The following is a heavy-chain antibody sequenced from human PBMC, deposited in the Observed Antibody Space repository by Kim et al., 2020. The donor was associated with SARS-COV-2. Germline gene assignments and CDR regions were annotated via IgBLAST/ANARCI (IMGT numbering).Heavy chain of an antibody. V-gene: IGHV1-18*04. D-gene: IGHD1-1*01. CDR2: ISAYNGNT. Sequence: ASVKVSCKASGYTFTSYGISWVRQAPGQGLEWMGWISAYNGNTNYAQKLQGRVTMTTDTSTSTAYMELRSLRSDDTAVYYCARDGIQELEPYINWFDPWGQGTLVTVSS. CDR1: GYTFTSYG. J-gene: IGHJ5*02. CDR3: ARDGIQELEPYINWFDP.